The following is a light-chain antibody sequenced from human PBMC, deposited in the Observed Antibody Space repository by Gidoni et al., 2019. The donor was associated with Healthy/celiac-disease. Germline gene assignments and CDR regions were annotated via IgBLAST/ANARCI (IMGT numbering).Light chain of an antibody. Sequence: DIQMTQSPSSLSASVGDRVTITCRASQSISSYLNWYQQKPGKAPKLLIYAAPSLQSGVPSRFSGSGSGTDFTLTISSLQPEDFATYYCQQSYSTPPITFGPGTKVDIK. CDR1: QSISSY. CDR2: AAP. CDR3: QQSYSTPPIT. J-gene: IGKJ3*01. V-gene: IGKV1-39*01.